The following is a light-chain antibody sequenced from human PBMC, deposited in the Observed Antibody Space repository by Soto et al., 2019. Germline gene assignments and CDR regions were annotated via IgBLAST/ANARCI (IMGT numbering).Light chain of an antibody. CDR1: QSISSY. V-gene: IGKV1-39*01. Sequence: DIQMTQSPSSLSASVGDRVTISCRASQSISSYVNWFQQKPGKVPKVLIYAASSLQSGVPSRFSGRGSGTDFSVTISNLQPEDFATYYCQQSFSTPLSFGGGTKVDIK. CDR3: QQSFSTPLS. CDR2: AAS. J-gene: IGKJ4*01.